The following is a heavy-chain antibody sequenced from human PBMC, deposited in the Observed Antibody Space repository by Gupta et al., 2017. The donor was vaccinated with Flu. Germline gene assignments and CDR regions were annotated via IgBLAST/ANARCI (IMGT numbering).Heavy chain of an antibody. V-gene: IGHV4-59*08. J-gene: IGHJ6*03. CDR3: ARQVFWSGFSYYFYMDV. Sequence: YFWSWIRQPTGKGLEWIGYINHSGSTNSNASLKSRVTLSADTSKNQFSLTLSSVTAADTAVYYCARQVFWSGFSYYFYMDVWGKGTTVTVSS. D-gene: IGHD3-3*01. CDR2: INHSGST. CDR1: YF.